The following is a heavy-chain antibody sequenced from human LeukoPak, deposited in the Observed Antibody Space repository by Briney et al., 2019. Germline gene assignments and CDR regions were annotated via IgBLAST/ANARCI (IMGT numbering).Heavy chain of an antibody. J-gene: IGHJ4*02. V-gene: IGHV1-69*05. D-gene: IGHD2-2*01. CDR2: IIPIFGTA. CDR3: ARATPLRYCSSTSCPYYFDY. CDR1: GGTFSSYA. Sequence: GASVKVSCKASGGTFSSYAISWVRQAPGQGLEWMGGIIPIFGTANYAQKFQGRVTITTDESTSTAYMELSSLRSEDTAVYYCARATPLRYCSSTSCPYYFDYWGQGTLVTVSS.